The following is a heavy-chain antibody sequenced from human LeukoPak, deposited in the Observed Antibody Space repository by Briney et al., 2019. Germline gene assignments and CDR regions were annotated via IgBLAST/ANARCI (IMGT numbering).Heavy chain of an antibody. V-gene: IGHV1-3*01. CDR3: ARVPLRYFDWLPFDY. J-gene: IGHJ4*02. D-gene: IGHD3-9*01. CDR1: GYTFTSYA. Sequence: ASVKVSCKASGYTFTSYAMHWVRQAPGQRLEWMGWINAGNGSTKYSQKFQGRVTITRDTSASTAYMELCSLRSEDTAVYYCARVPLRYFDWLPFDYWGQGTLVTVSS. CDR2: INAGNGST.